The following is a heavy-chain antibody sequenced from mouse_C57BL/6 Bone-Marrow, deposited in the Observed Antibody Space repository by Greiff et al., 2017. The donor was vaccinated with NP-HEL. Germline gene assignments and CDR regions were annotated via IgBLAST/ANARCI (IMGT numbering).Heavy chain of an antibody. CDR3: ARCGVLCKDYYVMGY. CDR1: GYTFTSHW. D-gene: IGHD1-1*02. Sequence: QVQLQQSGPELVRPGASVKISCKAPGYTFTSHWMQWVRQRPGQGLEWIGEIFPGSGSTYYNEKFKGKATLTVDTSSRTAYMQLSSLTSEGSAVFICARCGVLCKDYYVMGYRGVEAPVTASS. CDR2: IFPGSGST. V-gene: IGHV1-56*01. J-gene: IGHJ4*01.